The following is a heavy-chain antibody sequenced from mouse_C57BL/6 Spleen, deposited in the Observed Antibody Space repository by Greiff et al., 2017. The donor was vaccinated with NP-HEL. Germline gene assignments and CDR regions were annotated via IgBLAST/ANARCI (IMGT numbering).Heavy chain of an antibody. Sequence: EVQLQESGAELVRPGASVKLSCTASGFNIKDDYMHWVKQRPEQGLEWIGWIDPENGDTEYASKFQGKATITADTSSNTAYLQLSSLTSEDTAVYYCTTATAQALFGYWGQGTLVTVSA. CDR2: IDPENGDT. D-gene: IGHD3-2*02. CDR1: GFNIKDDY. V-gene: IGHV14-4*01. J-gene: IGHJ3*01. CDR3: TTATAQALFGY.